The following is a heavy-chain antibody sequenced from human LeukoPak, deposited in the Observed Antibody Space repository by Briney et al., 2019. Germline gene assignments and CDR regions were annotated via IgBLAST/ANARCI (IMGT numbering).Heavy chain of an antibody. Sequence: PSETLSLTCTVSGGTISSYYWNWIRQPPGKGLELIGYIHYSGSTKYNPSLKSRVTISVDTSKNQFSLKLSSVTAADTAVYYCARWYSSGWAFDYWGQGTLVTVSS. CDR1: GGTISSYY. J-gene: IGHJ4*02. D-gene: IGHD6-19*01. CDR2: IHYSGST. V-gene: IGHV4-59*08. CDR3: ARWYSSGWAFDY.